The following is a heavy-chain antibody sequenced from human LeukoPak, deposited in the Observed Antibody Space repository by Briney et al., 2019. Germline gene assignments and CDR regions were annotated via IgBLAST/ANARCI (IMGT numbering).Heavy chain of an antibody. CDR1: GGSFSGYY. CDR2: INHSGST. J-gene: IGHJ5*02. D-gene: IGHD2-2*01. V-gene: IGHV4-34*01. Sequence: SETLSLTCAVYGGSFSGYYWSWIRQPPGKGLEWIGEINHSGSTNYNPSLKSRVTISVDTSKNQFSLKLSSVTAADTVVYYCARRLGYCSSTSCYAGNWFDPWGQGTLVTVSS. CDR3: ARRLGYCSSTSCYAGNWFDP.